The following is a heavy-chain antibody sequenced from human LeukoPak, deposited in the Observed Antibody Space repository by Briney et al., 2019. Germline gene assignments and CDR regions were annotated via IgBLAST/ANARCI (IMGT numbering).Heavy chain of an antibody. J-gene: IGHJ4*02. D-gene: IGHD2-8*01. CDR3: ARESMSALVYAFDA. Sequence: GASVKVSCKASGGTFSSYAISWVRQAPGQGLEWMGRIIPIFGTANYAQKFQGRVTITTVESTSTAYMELSSLRSEDTAVYYCARESMSALVYAFDAWGQGTLVTVSS. CDR2: IIPIFGTA. CDR1: GGTFSSYA. V-gene: IGHV1-69*05.